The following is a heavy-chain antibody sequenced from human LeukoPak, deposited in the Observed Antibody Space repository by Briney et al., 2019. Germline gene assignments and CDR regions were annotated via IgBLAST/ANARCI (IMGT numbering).Heavy chain of an antibody. CDR1: GGSFSGYY. D-gene: IGHD4-17*01. J-gene: IGHJ6*02. CDR3: ARGKLRGYYGMDV. V-gene: IGHV4-34*01. Sequence: MSSETLSLTCAVYGGSFSGYYWSWIRQPPGKGLEWIGEINHSGSTNYNPSLKSRVTISVDTSKNQFSLKLSSVTAADTAVYYCARGKLRGYYGMDVWGQGTTVTVSS. CDR2: INHSGST.